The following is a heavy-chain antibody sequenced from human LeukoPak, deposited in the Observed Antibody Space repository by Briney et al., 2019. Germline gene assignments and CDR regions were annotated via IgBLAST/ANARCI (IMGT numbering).Heavy chain of an antibody. CDR1: GFTVSSNY. V-gene: IGHV3-49*04. Sequence: GGSLRLSCTASGFTVSSNYMSWVRQAPGKGLEWVGFIRSKAYGGTTEYAASVKGRFTISRDDSKSIAYLQMNSLKTEDTAVYYCTRGRRWFGELLVDYWGQGTLVTVSS. D-gene: IGHD3-10*01. J-gene: IGHJ4*02. CDR2: IRSKAYGGTT. CDR3: TRGRRWFGELLVDY.